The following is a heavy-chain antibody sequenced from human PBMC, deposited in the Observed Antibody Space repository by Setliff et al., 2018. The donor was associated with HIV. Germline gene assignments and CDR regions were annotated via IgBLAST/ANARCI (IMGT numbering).Heavy chain of an antibody. CDR1: GYSISSGYY. D-gene: IGHD2-21*02. J-gene: IGHJ4*02. V-gene: IGHV4-38-2*01. CDR3: ARQQTALFVDY. CDR2: IYHSGSS. Sequence: SETLSLTCAVSGYSISSGYYWGWIRQPPGKGLEWIGAIYHSGSSYYSPSLKSRVTLFLDTSKNQFSLKLTSVTAADMALYYCARQQTALFVDYWGQGTLVTVSS.